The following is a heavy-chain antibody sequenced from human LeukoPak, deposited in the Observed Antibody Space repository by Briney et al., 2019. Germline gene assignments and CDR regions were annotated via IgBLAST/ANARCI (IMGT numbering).Heavy chain of an antibody. CDR2: VSYDGSNK. V-gene: IGHV3-30*18. Sequence: GGSLRLSCAASGFIFSNYGMHWVRQAPGKGLEWVAVVSYDGSNKYYADSVKGRFTISRDNSKNTLSLQMSSLRAEDTAVYYCAKAETMTQRGYFDYWGQGTLVTVSS. CDR3: AKAETMTQRGYFDY. D-gene: IGHD1-1*01. CDR1: GFIFSNYG. J-gene: IGHJ4*02.